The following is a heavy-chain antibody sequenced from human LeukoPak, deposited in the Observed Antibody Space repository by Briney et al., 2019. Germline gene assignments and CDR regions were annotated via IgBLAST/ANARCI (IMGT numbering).Heavy chain of an antibody. J-gene: IGHJ4*02. CDR1: GGSFSGYY. D-gene: IGHD2-15*01. CDR2: IYYSGST. CDR3: AREGSGGSYYFDY. Sequence: SETLSLTCAVYGGSFSGYYWSWIRQPPGKGLEWIGYIYYSGSTYYNPSLKSRVTISVDTSKNQFSLKLSSVTAADTAVYYCAREGSGGSYYFDYWGQGTLVTVSS. V-gene: IGHV4-34*01.